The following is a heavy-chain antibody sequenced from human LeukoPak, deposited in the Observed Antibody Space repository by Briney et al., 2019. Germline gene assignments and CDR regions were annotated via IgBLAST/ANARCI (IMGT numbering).Heavy chain of an antibody. CDR2: IKQDGSEK. D-gene: IGHD6-6*01. Sequence: PGESLRLSCAASGFTFRSHWMVWVRQAPGKGLEWGAKIKQDGSEKYYVDSVRGRFAVSRDNAKDSLYLQMNSLRAEDTAVYHCARVIAARPARRTYYYMDVWGKRTTVTVSS. J-gene: IGHJ6*03. CDR1: GFTFRSHW. V-gene: IGHV3-7*01. CDR3: ARVIAARPARRTYYYMDV.